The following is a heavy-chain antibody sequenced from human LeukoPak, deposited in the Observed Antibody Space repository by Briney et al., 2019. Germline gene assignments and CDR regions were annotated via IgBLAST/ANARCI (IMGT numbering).Heavy chain of an antibody. CDR3: ARAQAADFDY. CDR2: ISAYNGNT. D-gene: IGHD6-13*01. V-gene: IGHV1-18*01. J-gene: IGHJ4*02. CDR1: GYTFTSYD. Sequence: GSVKVSCKASGYTFTSYDINWVRQAPGQGLEWMGWISAYNGNTNYAQKLQGRVTMATDTSTSTAYMELRSLRSDDTAVYYCARAQAADFDYWGQGTLVTVSS.